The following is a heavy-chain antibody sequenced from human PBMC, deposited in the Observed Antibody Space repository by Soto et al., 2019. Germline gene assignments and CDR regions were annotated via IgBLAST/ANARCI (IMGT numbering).Heavy chain of an antibody. D-gene: IGHD5-12*01. Sequence: HPGGSLRLSCAASGFTFSSYAMSWVRQAPGKGLEWVSAISGSGGSTYYADSVKGRFTISRDNSKNTLYLQMNSLRAEDTAVYYCAKDARTMATILYGSFDYWGQGTLVTVSS. CDR3: AKDARTMATILYGSFDY. CDR2: ISGSGGST. V-gene: IGHV3-23*01. J-gene: IGHJ4*02. CDR1: GFTFSSYA.